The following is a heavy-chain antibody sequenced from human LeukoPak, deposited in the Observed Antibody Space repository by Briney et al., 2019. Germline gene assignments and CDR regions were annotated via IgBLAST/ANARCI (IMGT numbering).Heavy chain of an antibody. CDR1: GYTFTSYD. J-gene: IGHJ3*02. CDR2: MNGNSGKT. Sequence: ASVTVSCMSSGYTFTSYDINWVRQVTGQELEWVGVMNGNSGKTAYAQNFLDRVTITMNSSISTAYMELSSLRSEDTAVYYCARLYYYASSGYDALDIWGQGTMVAVSS. D-gene: IGHD3-22*01. V-gene: IGHV1-8*01. CDR3: ARLYYYASSGYDALDI.